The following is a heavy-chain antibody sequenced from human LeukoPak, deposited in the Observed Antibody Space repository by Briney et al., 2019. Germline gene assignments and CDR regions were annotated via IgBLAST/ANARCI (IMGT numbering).Heavy chain of an antibody. V-gene: IGHV2-5*01. CDR1: GFSLSSAGAG. CDR2: IYWNDDK. Sequence: SGPTLVNPTQTLTLTCTFSGFSLSSAGAGVGWVRRPPGKALEWLALIYWNDDKRYSPSLKTRLTITKDTSKNEVVLTMTNMGPVDTGTYFCAHALSRTSWRYYFDYWGQGTLVTVSS. CDR3: AHALSRTSWRYYFDY. J-gene: IGHJ4*02. D-gene: IGHD2-2*01.